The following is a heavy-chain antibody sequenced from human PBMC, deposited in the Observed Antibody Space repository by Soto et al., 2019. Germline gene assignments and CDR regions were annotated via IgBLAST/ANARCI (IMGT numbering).Heavy chain of an antibody. CDR3: ACPHRYCSSTSCSTFDY. D-gene: IGHD2-2*01. CDR2: INHSGST. Sequence: PSETLSLTCAVYGGSFSGYYWSWIRQPPGKGLEWIGEINHSGSTNYNPSLKSRVTISVDTSKNQFSLKLSSVTAADTAVYYCACPHRYCSSTSCSTFDYWGQGTLVTVSS. CDR1: GGSFSGYY. V-gene: IGHV4-34*01. J-gene: IGHJ4*02.